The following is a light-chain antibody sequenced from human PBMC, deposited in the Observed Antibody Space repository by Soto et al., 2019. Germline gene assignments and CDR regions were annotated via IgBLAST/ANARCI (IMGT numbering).Light chain of an antibody. CDR3: CSYAGSSTYV. V-gene: IGLV2-23*02. J-gene: IGLJ1*01. CDR2: EVS. Sequence: SALPQPDSVSGSPGQSITLSCTGTSSDVGSYNLVSWYQQHPGKAPKLMIYEVSKRPSGVSNRFSGSKSGNTASLTISGLQAEDEADYYCCSYAGSSTYVFGTGTKVTVL. CDR1: SSDVGSYNL.